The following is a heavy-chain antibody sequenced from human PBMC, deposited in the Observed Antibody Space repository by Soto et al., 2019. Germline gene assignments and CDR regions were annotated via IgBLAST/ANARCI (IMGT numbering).Heavy chain of an antibody. Sequence: PGGSLRLSCAASGFTFSSYGMHWVRQAPGKGLEWVAVIWYDGSNKYYADSVKGRFTISRDNSKNTLYLQMNSLRAEDTAVYYCAKDLATYDFWSGYYYPIYYYYGMDVWGQGTTVTVSS. CDR3: AKDLATYDFWSGYYYPIYYYYGMDV. D-gene: IGHD3-3*01. CDR1: GFTFSSYG. CDR2: IWYDGSNK. V-gene: IGHV3-30*02. J-gene: IGHJ6*02.